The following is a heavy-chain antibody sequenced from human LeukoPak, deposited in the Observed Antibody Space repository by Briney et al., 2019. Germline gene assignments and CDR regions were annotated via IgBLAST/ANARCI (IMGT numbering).Heavy chain of an antibody. CDR1: GGSISSSSYY. CDR2: IYYSGST. CDR3: ATDSGPKDAFDI. J-gene: IGHJ3*02. V-gene: IGHV4-39*01. D-gene: IGHD2-21*01. Sequence: SETLSLTCTVSGGSISSSSYYWGWIRQPPGKGLEWIGSIYYSGSTYYNPSLKSRVTISVDTSKNQFSLKLSSVTAADTAVYYCATDSGPKDAFDIWGQGTMVTVSS.